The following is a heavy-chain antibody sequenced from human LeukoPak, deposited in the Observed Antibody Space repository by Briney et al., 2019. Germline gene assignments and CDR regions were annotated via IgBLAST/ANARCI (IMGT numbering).Heavy chain of an antibody. D-gene: IGHD6-19*01. Sequence: GRSLRLSCVASGFTFSSFGMHWVRQAPGKGLEWVAVISYDGGNKYYADSVKGRFTISRDNSKNTLYLQMDSLGVEDTAVYYCAKGWLVVDDWGQGTLVTVSS. CDR2: ISYDGGNK. CDR1: GFTFSSFG. J-gene: IGHJ4*02. CDR3: AKGWLVVDD. V-gene: IGHV3-30*18.